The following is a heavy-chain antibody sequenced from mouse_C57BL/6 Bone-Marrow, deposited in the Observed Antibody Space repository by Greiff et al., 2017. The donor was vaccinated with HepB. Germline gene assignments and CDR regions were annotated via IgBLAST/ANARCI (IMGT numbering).Heavy chain of an antibody. CDR1: GYTFTDYN. CDR3: ARKRYSLGYAMDY. CDR2: INPNNGGT. Sequence: EVQLQQSGPELVKPGASVKMSCKASGYTFTDYNMHWVKQSHGKSLEWIGYINPNNGGTSYNQKFKGKATLTVNKSSSTAYMELRSLTSEDSAVYYCARKRYSLGYAMDYWGQGTSVTVSS. V-gene: IGHV1-22*01. J-gene: IGHJ4*01.